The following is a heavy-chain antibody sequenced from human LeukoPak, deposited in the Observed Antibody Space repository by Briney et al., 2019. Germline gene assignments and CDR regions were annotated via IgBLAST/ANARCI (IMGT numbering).Heavy chain of an antibody. V-gene: IGHV1-2*02. CDR3: ARASRRATQNWFDP. CDR2: ISPNSGGT. J-gene: IGHJ5*02. Sequence: ASVKVSCKASGYTFTGYYMHWVRQAPGQGLEWMGWISPNSGGTNYAQKLQGRVTMTRDTSISTAYMELSRLRSDVTAVYYCARASRRATQNWFDPWVQGTLVTVSS. CDR1: GYTFTGYY. D-gene: IGHD5-12*01.